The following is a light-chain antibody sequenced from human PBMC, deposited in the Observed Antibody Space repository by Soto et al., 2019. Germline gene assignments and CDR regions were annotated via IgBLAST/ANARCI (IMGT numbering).Light chain of an antibody. Sequence: QSVLTQPASVSGSPGQSITISCNGTSSDIGSYNYVSWYQQYPGKAPNLMIFEVYNRPSGVSDRFSGSKSGNTASLTISGLQAEDEADYYCSSYTSSNTLIFGGGTQLTVL. CDR3: SSYTSSNTLI. V-gene: IGLV2-14*01. CDR2: EVY. CDR1: SSDIGSYNY. J-gene: IGLJ7*01.